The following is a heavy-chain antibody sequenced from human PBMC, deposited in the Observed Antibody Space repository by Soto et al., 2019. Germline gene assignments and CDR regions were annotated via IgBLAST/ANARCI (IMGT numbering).Heavy chain of an antibody. CDR3: TRAPRGARQQMVPGEYYYYGTDV. CDR2: FNYVGIR. Sequence: SETLSLTGAVSGGSFRGFYWTWIRQSPGKGLECLGDFNYVGIRNYNPSLKSRVSIPVDTSKSQFSLKLSSGTAGDTAVCCCTRAPRGARQQMVPGEYYYYGTDVWGQGTTLTVSS. J-gene: IGHJ6*02. CDR1: GGSFRGFY. V-gene: IGHV4-34*01. D-gene: IGHD6-13*01.